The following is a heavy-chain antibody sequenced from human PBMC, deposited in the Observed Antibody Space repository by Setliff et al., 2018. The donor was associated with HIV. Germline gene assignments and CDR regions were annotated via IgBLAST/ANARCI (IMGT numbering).Heavy chain of an antibody. CDR3: AKGGSDNICSGYYVVARRGMDV. V-gene: IGHV3-23*01. Sequence: PGGSLRLSCAASGFLYISYATSWVRQSPGKGLEWVSGISDSGRSIHYTASVKGRFTISRDNSKNTLYLQMNSLRDEDTAVYFCAKGGSDNICSGYYVVARRGMDVWGQGTTVTVSS. CDR1: GFLYISYA. J-gene: IGHJ6*02. D-gene: IGHD3-3*01. CDR2: ISDSGRSI.